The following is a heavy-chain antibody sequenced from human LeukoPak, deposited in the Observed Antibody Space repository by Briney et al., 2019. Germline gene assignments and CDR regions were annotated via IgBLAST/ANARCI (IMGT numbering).Heavy chain of an antibody. J-gene: IGHJ4*02. CDR2: IYYSGST. CDR1: GGSISSYY. CDR3: VSAQLTGGSDFDY. Sequence: PSETLSLTCTVSGGSISSYYWSWIRQPPGKGLEWIGYIYYSGSTNYNPSLKSRVTISVDTSKNQFSLKLSSVTAADTAVYYCVSAQLTGGSDFDYWGQGTLVTVSS. D-gene: IGHD1-1*01. V-gene: IGHV4-59*01.